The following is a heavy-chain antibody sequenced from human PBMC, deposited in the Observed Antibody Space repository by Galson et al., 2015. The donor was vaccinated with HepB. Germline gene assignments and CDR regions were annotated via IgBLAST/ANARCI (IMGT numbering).Heavy chain of an antibody. Sequence: SVKVSCKASGYTFTSYGISWVRQAPGQGLEWMGWISAYNGNTNYAQKLQGRVTMTTDTSTSTAYMELRSLRSDDTAVYYCARGSITMVRGVIWQPFDPWGQGTLVTVSS. V-gene: IGHV1-18*01. CDR2: ISAYNGNT. J-gene: IGHJ5*02. D-gene: IGHD3-10*01. CDR3: ARGSITMVRGVIWQPFDP. CDR1: GYTFTSYG.